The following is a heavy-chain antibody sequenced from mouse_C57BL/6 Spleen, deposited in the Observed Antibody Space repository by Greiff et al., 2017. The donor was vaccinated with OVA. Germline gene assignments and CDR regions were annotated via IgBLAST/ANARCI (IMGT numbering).Heavy chain of an antibody. V-gene: IGHV1-59*01. CDR1: GYTFTSYW. CDR3: ATPTAQATNY. D-gene: IGHD3-2*02. J-gene: IGHJ2*01. Sequence: QVQLQQPGAELVRPGTSVKLSCKASGYTFTSYWMHWVKQRPGQGLEWIGVIDPSDSYTNYNQKFKGKATLTVDKSSSTAYMQLSSLTSEDSAVYYCATPTAQATNYWGQGTTLTVSS. CDR2: IDPSDSYT.